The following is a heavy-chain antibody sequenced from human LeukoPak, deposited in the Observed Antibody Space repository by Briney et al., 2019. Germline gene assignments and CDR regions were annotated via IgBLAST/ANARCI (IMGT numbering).Heavy chain of an antibody. Sequence: QPGGSLRLSCAASGFTFSSYAMSWVRQAPGKGLEWVSAISGSGGSTYYADSVKGRFTISRDNSKNSLYLQMNSLRAEDTAVYYCARDFSRPPRYCSSTSCYTWDDYWGQGTLVTVSS. V-gene: IGHV3-23*01. CDR2: ISGSGGST. CDR1: GFTFSSYA. D-gene: IGHD2-2*02. CDR3: ARDFSRPPRYCSSTSCYTWDDY. J-gene: IGHJ4*02.